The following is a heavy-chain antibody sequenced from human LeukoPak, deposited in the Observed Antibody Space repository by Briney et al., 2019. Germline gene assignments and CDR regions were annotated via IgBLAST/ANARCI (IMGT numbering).Heavy chain of an antibody. CDR3: ALLEAAAGTDY. Sequence: ASVKVSCKASGGTFSSYAISWVRQAPGRGLEWMGRIIPILGIANYAQKFQGRVTITADKSTSTAYMELSSLRSEDTAVYYCALLEAAAGTDYWGQGTLVTVSS. J-gene: IGHJ4*02. D-gene: IGHD6-13*01. CDR2: IIPILGIA. CDR1: GGTFSSYA. V-gene: IGHV1-69*04.